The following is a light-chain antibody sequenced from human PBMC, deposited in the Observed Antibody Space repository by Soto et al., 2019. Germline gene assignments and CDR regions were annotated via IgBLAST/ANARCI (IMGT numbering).Light chain of an antibody. CDR1: QSISSW. Sequence: DIQMTQSPSTLSASVGDRVTITCRASQSISSWLAWYQQKPGKAPKLLIYDASSLESGVPSRFSGSGSGTEFTLTISSLQPDDFATYYCKQYNSYYFTFGPGTKVDIK. J-gene: IGKJ3*01. V-gene: IGKV1-5*01. CDR2: DAS. CDR3: KQYNSYYFT.